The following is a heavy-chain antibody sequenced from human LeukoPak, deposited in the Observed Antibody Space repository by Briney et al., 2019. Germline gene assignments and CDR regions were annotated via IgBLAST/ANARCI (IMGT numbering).Heavy chain of an antibody. V-gene: IGHV3-48*01. Sequence: GGSVRLSCAASGFTFNSYNMNWVRQAPGKGLEWVSYISSDSSTIFYADSVKGRFTISRDNVKNSLYLQMNSLRAEDTAVYYCARDLDLWGQGTLVTVSS. J-gene: IGHJ4*02. CDR1: GFTFNSYN. D-gene: IGHD1-1*01. CDR2: ISSDSSTI. CDR3: ARDLDL.